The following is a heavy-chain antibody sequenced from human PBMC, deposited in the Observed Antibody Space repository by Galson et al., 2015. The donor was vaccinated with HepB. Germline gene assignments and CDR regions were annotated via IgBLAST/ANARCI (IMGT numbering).Heavy chain of an antibody. CDR1: GFTFSNAW. J-gene: IGHJ3*02. V-gene: IGHV3-15*01. D-gene: IGHD3-22*01. Sequence: SLRLSCAASGFTFSNAWMSWVRQAPGKGLEWVGRIKSKTDGGTTDYAAPVKGRFTISRDDSKNTLYLQMNSLKTEDTAVYYCTTSEDYYDRSGYPMDAFEIWGQGTMVTVSS. CDR3: TTSEDYYDRSGYPMDAFEI. CDR2: IKSKTDGGTT.